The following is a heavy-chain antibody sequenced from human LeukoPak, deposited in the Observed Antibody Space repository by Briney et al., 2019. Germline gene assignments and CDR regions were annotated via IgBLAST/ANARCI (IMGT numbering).Heavy chain of an antibody. D-gene: IGHD4-17*01. CDR2: IKQDGSEK. CDR3: ARDRYGDPLFDY. CDR1: GFTFSSNW. V-gene: IGHV3-7*03. Sequence: GGSLRLSCAASGFTFSSNWISWVRQAPGKGLEWVANIKQDGSEKYYVDSVKGRFTISRDNAKNSLYLQMNSLRAEDTAVYYCARDRYGDPLFDYWGQGTLVTVSS. J-gene: IGHJ4*02.